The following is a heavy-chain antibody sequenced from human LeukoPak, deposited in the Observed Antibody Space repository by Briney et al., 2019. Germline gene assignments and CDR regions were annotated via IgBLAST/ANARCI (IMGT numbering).Heavy chain of an antibody. CDR1: GFTFSSYS. J-gene: IGHJ3*02. Sequence: GGSLRLSCAASGFTFSSYSMNWVRQAPGKGLEWVSSISSSSSYIYYADSVKGRFTISRDNAKNSLYLQMNSLRAEDTAVYYCARVGAPVNDAFDIWGQGKRVPVSS. CDR3: ARVGAPVNDAFDI. D-gene: IGHD1-26*01. CDR2: ISSSSSYI. V-gene: IGHV3-21*01.